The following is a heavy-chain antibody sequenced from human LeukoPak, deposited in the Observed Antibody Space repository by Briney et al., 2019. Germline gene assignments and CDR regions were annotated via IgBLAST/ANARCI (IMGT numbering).Heavy chain of an antibody. CDR3: ARAPYYYGMDV. CDR2: IYHSGST. Sequence: PSETLSLTCAVSGESISSGGYSWSWIRQPPGKGLEWIGYIYHSGSTYYNPSLKSRVTISVDRSKNQFSLKLSSVTAADTAVYYCARAPYYYGMDVWGKGTTVTVSS. J-gene: IGHJ6*04. V-gene: IGHV4-30-2*01. CDR1: GESISSGGYS.